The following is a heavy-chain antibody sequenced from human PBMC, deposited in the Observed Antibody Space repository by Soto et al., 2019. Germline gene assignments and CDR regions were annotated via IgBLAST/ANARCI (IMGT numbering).Heavy chain of an antibody. D-gene: IGHD5-12*01. V-gene: IGHV3-30*03. J-gene: IGHJ4*02. CDR1: GFTFSSYS. Sequence: GGSLRLSCAASGFTFSSYSMNWVRQAPGKGLEWVAVICYDGSNKYYADSVKGRFTISRDNSKNTLYLQMNSLRAEDTAVYYCATNLFVDIVATAYYFDYWGQGTLVTVSS. CDR2: ICYDGSNK. CDR3: ATNLFVDIVATAYYFDY.